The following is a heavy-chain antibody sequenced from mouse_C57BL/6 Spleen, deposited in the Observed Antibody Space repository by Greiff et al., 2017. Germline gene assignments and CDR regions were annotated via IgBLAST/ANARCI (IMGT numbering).Heavy chain of an antibody. CDR3: ARYGSSSGYAMDY. Sequence: QVQLQQPGAELVRPGSSVKLSCKTSGYTFTSYWMHWVKQRPIQGLEWIGNIDPSDSETHYNQKFKDKATLTVDKSSSTAYMQLSSLTSEDSAVYYCARYGSSSGYAMDYWGQGTSVTVSS. V-gene: IGHV1-52*01. D-gene: IGHD1-1*01. CDR2: IDPSDSET. J-gene: IGHJ4*01. CDR1: GYTFTSYW.